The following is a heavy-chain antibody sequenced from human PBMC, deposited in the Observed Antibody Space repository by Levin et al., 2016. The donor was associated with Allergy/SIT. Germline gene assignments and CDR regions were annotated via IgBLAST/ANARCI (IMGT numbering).Heavy chain of an antibody. CDR2: INHSGST. CDR3: ARGRTIFGVVVQ. J-gene: IGHJ4*02. D-gene: IGHD3-3*01. Sequence: SETLSLTCAVYGGSFSGYYWSWIRQPPGKGLEWIGEINHSGSTNYNPSLKSRVTISVDTSKNQFSLKLSSVTAADTAVYYCARGRTIFGVVVQWGQGTLVTVSS. V-gene: IGHV4-34*01. CDR1: GGSFSGYY.